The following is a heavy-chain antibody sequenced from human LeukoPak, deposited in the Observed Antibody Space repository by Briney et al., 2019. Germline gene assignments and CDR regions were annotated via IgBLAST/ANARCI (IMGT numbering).Heavy chain of an antibody. CDR2: IYYSGST. CDR3: ARDMTREVGAYDY. D-gene: IGHD1-26*01. CDR1: GGSISSSSYY. Sequence: PSETLSLTCTVSGGSISSSSYYWGWIRQPPGKGLEWIGTIYYSGSTYYNPSLKSRITISINTSKNQFSLRLNSVTAADTAVYYCARDMTREVGAYDYWGQGTLVTVSS. J-gene: IGHJ4*02. V-gene: IGHV4-39*07.